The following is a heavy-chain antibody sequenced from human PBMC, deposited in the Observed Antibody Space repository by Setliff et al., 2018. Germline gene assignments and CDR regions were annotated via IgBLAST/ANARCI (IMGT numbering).Heavy chain of an antibody. J-gene: IGHJ6*03. CDR1: GDSISSNSYY. CDR2: IYYTGNT. Sequence: CTVSGDSISSNSYYWAWIRQPPGKGLEWIGSIYYTGNTYYNPSLKSRVTISIDTSKNQFSLRLSSVTAADTTVYYCARHSPYYYYMDVWGKGTTVTVSS. V-gene: IGHV4-39*01. CDR3: ARHSPYYYYMDV.